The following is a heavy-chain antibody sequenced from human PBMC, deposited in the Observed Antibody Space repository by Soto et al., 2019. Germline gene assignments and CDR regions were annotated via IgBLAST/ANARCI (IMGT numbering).Heavy chain of an antibody. V-gene: IGHV3-33*01. D-gene: IGHD7-27*01. CDR3: ARDQPWDYYYYYMDV. J-gene: IGHJ6*03. CDR2: IWYDGSNK. CDR1: GFTFSSYG. Sequence: PGGSLRLSCAASGFTFSSYGMHWVRQAPGKGLEWVAVIWYDGSNKYYADSVKGRFTISRDNSKNTLYLQMNSLRAEDTAVYYCARDQPWDYYYYYMDVWGKGTTVTVSS.